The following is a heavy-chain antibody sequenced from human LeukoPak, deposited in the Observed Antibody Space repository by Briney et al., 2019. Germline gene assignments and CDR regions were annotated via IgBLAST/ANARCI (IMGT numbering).Heavy chain of an antibody. CDR3: ARDGSGAFDI. Sequence: GASVKVSCKASGYTFTSYGISWVRQAPGQGLEWMGWISAYNGNTNYAQKFQGRVTITADESTSTAYMELSSLRSEDTAVYYCARDGSGAFDIWGQGTMVTVSS. V-gene: IGHV1-18*01. D-gene: IGHD1-14*01. CDR2: ISAYNGNT. J-gene: IGHJ3*02. CDR1: GYTFTSYG.